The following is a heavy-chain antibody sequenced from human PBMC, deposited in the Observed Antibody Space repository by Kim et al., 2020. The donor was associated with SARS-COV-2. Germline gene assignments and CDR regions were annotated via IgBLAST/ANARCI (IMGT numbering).Heavy chain of an antibody. Sequence: SVKVSCKASGGSFSSYAITWVRQAPGPGLEWMGRIVPVLGIANNARKFQGRATITADKSTSTAYMELSSLKSEDTAVYYCACGDYDSSAMGYWGQGTLVTVSS. CDR2: IVPVLGIA. J-gene: IGHJ4*02. CDR1: GGSFSSYA. D-gene: IGHD3-22*01. V-gene: IGHV1-69*04. CDR3: ACGDYDSSAMGY.